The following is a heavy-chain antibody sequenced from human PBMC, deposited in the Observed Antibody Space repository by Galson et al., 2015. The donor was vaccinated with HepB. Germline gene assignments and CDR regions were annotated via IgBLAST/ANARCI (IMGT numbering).Heavy chain of an antibody. CDR2: IRSKANSYAT. J-gene: IGHJ4*02. CDR1: GFTFSGSA. CDR3: TTSTSPGEVY. D-gene: IGHD2-2*01. V-gene: IGHV3-73*01. Sequence: SLRLSCAASGFTFSGSAMHWVRQASGKGLEWVGRIRSKANSYATAYAASVKGRFTISRDDSKNTAYLQMNSLKTEDTAVYYCTTSTSPGEVYWGQGTLVTVSS.